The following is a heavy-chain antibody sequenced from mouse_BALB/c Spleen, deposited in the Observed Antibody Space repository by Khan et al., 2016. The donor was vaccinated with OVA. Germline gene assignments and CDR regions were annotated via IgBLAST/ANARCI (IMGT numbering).Heavy chain of an antibody. J-gene: IGHJ3*01. CDR1: GYTFTSYD. D-gene: IGHD2-14*01. CDR2: MFPGDGST. Sequence: QVQLQQPGAELVKPGASVKLSCKASGYTFTSYDINWVRQRPEQGLEWIGWMFPGDGSTKYNENFKGKATLTTDKSSSTAYMQLSRLTSEDSGAYFCGRGGYGGCAYWGQGTLVTVSA. CDR3: GRGGYGGCAY. V-gene: IGHV1-85*01.